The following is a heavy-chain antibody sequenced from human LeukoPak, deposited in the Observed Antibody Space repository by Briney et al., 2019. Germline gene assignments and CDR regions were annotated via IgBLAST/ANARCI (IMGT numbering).Heavy chain of an antibody. CDR3: ASDLGFWIAARPWAEYFQH. V-gene: IGHV1-69*05. J-gene: IGHJ1*01. CDR1: GGTFSSYA. CDR2: IIPIFGTA. Sequence: ASVKVSCKASGGTFSSYAISWVRQAPGQGLEWMGGIIPIFGTANYAQKFQGRVTITTDESTSTAYMELSSLRSGDTAVYYCASDLGFWIAARPWAEYFQHWGQGTLVTVSS. D-gene: IGHD6-6*01.